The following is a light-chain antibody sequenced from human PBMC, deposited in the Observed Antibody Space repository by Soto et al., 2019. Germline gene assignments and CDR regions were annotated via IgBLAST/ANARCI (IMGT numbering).Light chain of an antibody. CDR1: QSVSSN. CDR2: GAA. V-gene: IGKV3-15*01. Sequence: EIVMTQSPATLSVSPGERATLSCRASQSVSSNLAWYQQKPGQAPRLLIYGAATRATGIPARFSGSGSGTESTLTISSMQSEDFAVYYCQQYNNWPLWTFGQGTKVEI. J-gene: IGKJ1*01. CDR3: QQYNNWPLWT.